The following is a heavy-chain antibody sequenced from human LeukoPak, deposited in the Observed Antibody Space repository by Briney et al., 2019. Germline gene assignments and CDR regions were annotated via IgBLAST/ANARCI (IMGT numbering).Heavy chain of an antibody. J-gene: IGHJ5*02. CDR1: GFTFSPYG. D-gene: IGHD6-13*01. CDR3: AKDHHSSTLTFFDP. V-gene: IGHV3-30*18. CDR2: ISDDGSDR. Sequence: PGRSLRLSCVASGFTFSPYGIHWVRQSPGKGLEWVAVISDDGSDRYYADSVKGRFTISRDDSKNTVYLQMNSLRGEDTAVYFCAKDHHSSTLTFFDPWGQGTLVTVSS.